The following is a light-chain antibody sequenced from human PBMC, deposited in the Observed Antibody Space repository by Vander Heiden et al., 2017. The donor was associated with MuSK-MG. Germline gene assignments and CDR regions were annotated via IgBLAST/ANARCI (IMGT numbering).Light chain of an antibody. J-gene: IGKJ1*01. CDR1: QSNRSY. V-gene: IGKV1-39*01. CDR3: QQCYSNPRT. CDR2: ASS. Sequence: DIQMTQSPSSLSASIGDRLTITCRASQSNRSYLNWYQQKPGKANKLLNYASSSLHSVVPSWCSGRGSVNDFTFPIATLLPEAFATYFRQQCYSNPRTFGQGTKVEIK.